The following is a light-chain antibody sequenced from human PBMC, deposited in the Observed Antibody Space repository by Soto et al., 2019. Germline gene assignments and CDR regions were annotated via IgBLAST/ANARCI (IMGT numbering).Light chain of an antibody. CDR3: QSYDTSLSAVI. V-gene: IGLV1-40*01. CDR2: GNT. J-gene: IGLJ2*01. Sequence: QSVLTQPPSVSGAPGQRVTMSCIGSTSNIGARHDVHWYQQVPGTAPKLLIYGNTNRPSGVPDRFSGSKSGTSASLAITGLQSEDEADYYCQSYDTSLSAVIFGGGTKVTVL. CDR1: TSNIGARHD.